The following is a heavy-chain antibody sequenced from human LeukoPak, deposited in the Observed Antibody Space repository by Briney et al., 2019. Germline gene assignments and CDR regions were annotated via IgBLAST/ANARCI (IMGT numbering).Heavy chain of an antibody. J-gene: IGHJ4*02. D-gene: IGHD4-17*01. CDR3: ARSLNYGDFLFDY. CDR1: GGTFSSYA. V-gene: IGHV1-69*04. CDR2: IIPILGIA. Sequence: SVKVSCKASGGTFSSYAISWVRQAPGQGLEWMGRIIPILGIANYAQKFQGRVTITADKSTSTAYMERSSLRSEDTAVYYCARSLNYGDFLFDYWGQGTLVTVSS.